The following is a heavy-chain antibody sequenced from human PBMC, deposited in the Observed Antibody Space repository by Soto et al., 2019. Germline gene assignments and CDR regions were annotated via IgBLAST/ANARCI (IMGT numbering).Heavy chain of an antibody. CDR2: IYYNGST. J-gene: IGHJ6*02. V-gene: IGHV4-61*01. CDR1: GGSVSSGNHF. D-gene: IGHD1-7*01. Sequence: QVQLQESGPGLMKPSETLSLTCTVSGGSVSSGNHFWNWIRQPPGKGLEWIGYIYYNGSTSYNPSLQRRVSTAVDTSKTQFPLRVSSVTAADTAFYHCARGELRGGYFYGLDVWGQGTTVTVSS. CDR3: ARGELRGGYFYGLDV.